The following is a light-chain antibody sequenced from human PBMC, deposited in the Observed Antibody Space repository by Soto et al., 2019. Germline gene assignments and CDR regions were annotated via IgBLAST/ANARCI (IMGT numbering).Light chain of an antibody. CDR1: SSDVGRYNL. CDR2: EDI. CDR3: CSSAGGTSVV. J-gene: IGLJ2*01. V-gene: IGLV2-23*01. Sequence: QSALTQPASVSGSLGQSITISCTGSSSDVGRYNLVSWYQQHTGKAPKLLIYEDIERPSGVSNRFSCSKSGNTASLTISGLQPEDEADYYCCSSAGGTSVVFGGGTKLTVL.